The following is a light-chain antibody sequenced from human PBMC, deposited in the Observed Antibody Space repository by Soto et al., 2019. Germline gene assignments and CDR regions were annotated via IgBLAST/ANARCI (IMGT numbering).Light chain of an antibody. CDR3: QQYYNWPRT. V-gene: IGKV3-15*01. Sequence: ETVMTQSPATLSVSPGERATLSCRASQSVSRNLAWYQQKPGQAPRLLIYGASTRATGIPARFSGSGSGTEFTLTISSLQSEDFAVYYCQQYYNWPRTFGQGTKVEIK. CDR2: GAS. J-gene: IGKJ1*01. CDR1: QSVSRN.